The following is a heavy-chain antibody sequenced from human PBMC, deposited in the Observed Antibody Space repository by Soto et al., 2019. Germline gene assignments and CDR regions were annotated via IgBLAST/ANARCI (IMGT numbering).Heavy chain of an antibody. V-gene: IGHV4-34*01. J-gene: IGHJ3*02. CDR3: ARVDYYYDSSGYYYGGNAFDI. CDR2: IDHSGST. CDR1: GGSFSGYY. Sequence: SETLSLTCAVYGGSFSGYYWSWIRQPPGKGLEWIGEIDHSGSTNYNPSLKSRVTISVDTSKNQFSLKLSSVTAADTAVYYCARVDYYYDSSGYYYGGNAFDIWGQGTMVTVSS. D-gene: IGHD3-22*01.